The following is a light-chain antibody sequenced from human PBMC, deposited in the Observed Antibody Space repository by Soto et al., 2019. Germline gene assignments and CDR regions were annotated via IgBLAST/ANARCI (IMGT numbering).Light chain of an antibody. CDR2: EVT. Sequence: QSVLTQPVSVSGSPGQSITISCTRTSNDVGSYNFVSWYQQHPGKAPKVLIYEVTKRPSGVSNRFSGSKSGNTASLTISGLQADDEADYYCCSDAGSSTSVFGSGTKLTVL. V-gene: IGLV2-23*02. CDR3: CSDAGSSTSV. CDR1: SNDVGSYNF. J-gene: IGLJ1*01.